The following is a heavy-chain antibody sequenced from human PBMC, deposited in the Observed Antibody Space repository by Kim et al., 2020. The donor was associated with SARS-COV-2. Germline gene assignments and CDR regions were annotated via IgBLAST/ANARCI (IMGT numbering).Heavy chain of an antibody. CDR3: ARGPNYGEFADFFDY. J-gene: IGHJ4*02. V-gene: IGHV3-7*01. Sequence: GGSLRLSCAASGFTLTSHWMSWVRQAPGKGLEWVANIKEHGTETYYADSVRGRFTISRDPAKNSLYLQMNYLRAEDTALYYCARGPNYGEFADFFDYWGQGTHVTVPS. CDR1: GFTLTSHW. CDR2: IKEHGTET. D-gene: IGHD4-17*01.